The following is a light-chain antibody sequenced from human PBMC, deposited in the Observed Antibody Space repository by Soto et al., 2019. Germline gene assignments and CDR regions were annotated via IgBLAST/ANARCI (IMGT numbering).Light chain of an antibody. CDR3: QHLNGFPVT. Sequence: DIQLTQSPSFLSASMGDRVTITCRASQGISGHLAWYQQKPGKAPKLLIYETSTLQSGVPSRVSGSGSGTEFTLTVSSLQPEDFGTYYCQHLNGFPVTFGGGTKVEI. CDR2: ETS. V-gene: IGKV1-9*01. CDR1: QGISGH. J-gene: IGKJ4*01.